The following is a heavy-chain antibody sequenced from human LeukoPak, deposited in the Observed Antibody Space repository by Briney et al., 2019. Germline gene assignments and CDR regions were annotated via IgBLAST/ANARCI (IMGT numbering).Heavy chain of an antibody. J-gene: IGHJ4*02. CDR1: GFTVSNNY. V-gene: IGHV3-66*02. D-gene: IGHD3-3*01. CDR2: IYSGGST. Sequence: PGGSLRLSCAASGFTVSNNYMSWVPQAPGKGLEWVSVIYSGGSTYYADSVKGRFTISRDKSKNTLYLQMNSLRAEDTAVYYCARVPNYDFWSGYLDYWGQGTLVTVSS. CDR3: ARVPNYDFWSGYLDY.